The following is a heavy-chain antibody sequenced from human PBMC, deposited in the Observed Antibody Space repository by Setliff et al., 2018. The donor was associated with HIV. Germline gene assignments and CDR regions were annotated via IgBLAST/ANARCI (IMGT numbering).Heavy chain of an antibody. Sequence: SETLSLTCSVSGDSISNPNYYWGWIRQPPGKGLEWIGSIYFSESPYYNPSLSSRVTISVDTSTNQFSLRLSSVTAADTAVYYCARRAGVVVVISQAFDIWGQGTMVTVSS. D-gene: IGHD3-22*01. CDR2: IYFSESP. CDR1: GDSISNPNYY. CDR3: ARRAGVVVVISQAFDI. V-gene: IGHV4-39*01. J-gene: IGHJ3*02.